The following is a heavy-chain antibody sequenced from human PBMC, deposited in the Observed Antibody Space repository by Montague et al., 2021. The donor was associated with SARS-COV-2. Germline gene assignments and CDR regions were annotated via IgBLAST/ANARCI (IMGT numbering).Heavy chain of an antibody. D-gene: IGHD4-17*01. CDR3: VHSYADYLFDY. CDR1: WFSLRTSGVG. V-gene: IGHV2-5*02. CDR2: IYWDDDK. Sequence: PALVKPTQTLTLTRSFSWFSLRTSGVGVGWIRQPPGKALEWLAVIYWDDDKRYSPSLKSRLTITKDTSKNQVVLTMTNMDPVDTATYYCVHSYADYLFDYGGQGTLVSVSS. J-gene: IGHJ4*02.